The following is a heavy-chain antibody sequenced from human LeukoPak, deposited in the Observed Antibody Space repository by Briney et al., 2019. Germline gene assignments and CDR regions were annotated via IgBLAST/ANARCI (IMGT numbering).Heavy chain of an antibody. CDR1: GFTFDDYG. J-gene: IGHJ4*02. CDR2: ISWDGGST. Sequence: GGSLRLSCAASGFTFDDYGMSWVRQAPGKSLEWVSLISWDGGSTYYADSVKGRFTISRDNSKNSLYLQMNSLRAEDTALYYCAKAVHRRFLEWLLYDYWGQGTLVTVSS. CDR3: AKAVHRRFLEWLLYDY. V-gene: IGHV3-43D*03. D-gene: IGHD3-3*01.